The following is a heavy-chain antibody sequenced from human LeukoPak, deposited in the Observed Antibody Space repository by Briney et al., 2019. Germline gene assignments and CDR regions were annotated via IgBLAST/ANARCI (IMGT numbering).Heavy chain of an antibody. D-gene: IGHD1-26*01. J-gene: IGHJ4*02. CDR2: ISYDGSNK. Sequence: GRSLRLSCAASGFTFSSYAMHWVRQAPGKGLEWVAVISYDGSNKYYADSVKGRFTISRDNSKNTLYLQMNSLRAEDTAVYYCARGYSGSYGDYWGQGILVTVSS. V-gene: IGHV3-30-3*01. CDR1: GFTFSSYA. CDR3: ARGYSGSYGDY.